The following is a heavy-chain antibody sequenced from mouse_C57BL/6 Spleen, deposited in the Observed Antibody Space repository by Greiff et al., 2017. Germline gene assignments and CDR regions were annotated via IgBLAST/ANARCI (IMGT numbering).Heavy chain of an antibody. CDR2: INPNYGTT. J-gene: IGHJ4*01. CDR3: ARSQIYYDYYYAMDY. V-gene: IGHV1-39*01. Sequence: EVKLQESGPELVKPGASVKISCKASGYSFTDYNMNWVKQSNGKSLEWIGVINPNYGTTSYNQKFKGKATLTVDQSSSTAYMQLNSLTSEDSAVYYCARSQIYYDYYYAMDYWGQGTSVTVSS. CDR1: GYSFTDYN. D-gene: IGHD2-4*01.